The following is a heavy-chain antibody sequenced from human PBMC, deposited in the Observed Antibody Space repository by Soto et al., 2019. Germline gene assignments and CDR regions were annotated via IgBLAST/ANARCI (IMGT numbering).Heavy chain of an antibody. CDR3: AGTVGYYDSSGYYFAFDI. J-gene: IGHJ3*02. V-gene: IGHV4-59*01. Sequence: SETLSLTCTVSGGSISSYYWNWIRQPPGKGLEWIGYIYYSGSTNYNPSLKSRVTISVDTSKNQFSLKLSSVTAADTAVYYCAGTVGYYDSSGYYFAFDIWGQGTMVTVSS. CDR2: IYYSGST. D-gene: IGHD3-22*01. CDR1: GGSISSYY.